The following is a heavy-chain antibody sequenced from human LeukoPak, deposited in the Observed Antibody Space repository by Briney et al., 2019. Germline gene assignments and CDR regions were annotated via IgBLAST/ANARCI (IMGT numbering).Heavy chain of an antibody. Sequence: ASVKVSCKASGYTFTSYGISWVRQAPGQGLEWMGWISAYNGNTNYAQKLQGRVTMTTDTSTSTAYMELRSLRSDDTAVYYCARRLFPRDSYGSNRFDPWGQGTLVTVSS. CDR3: ARRLFPRDSYGSNRFDP. CDR2: ISAYNGNT. J-gene: IGHJ5*02. V-gene: IGHV1-18*01. D-gene: IGHD5-18*01. CDR1: GYTFTSYG.